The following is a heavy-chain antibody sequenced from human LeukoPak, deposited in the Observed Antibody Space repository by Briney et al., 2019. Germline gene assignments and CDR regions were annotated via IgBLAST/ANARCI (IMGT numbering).Heavy chain of an antibody. J-gene: IGHJ4*02. V-gene: IGHV3-74*01. D-gene: IGHD1-1*01. CDR1: GYTFSRYW. CDR3: ARELEKTPDY. CDR2: ISSDAGGT. Sequence: PGGSLRLSCTASGYTFSRYWMHWLRQAPGKGLVWVSGISSDAGGTTYADSVKGRFTISRDKAKNTLYLQMNSLRVEHTAVYYCARELEKTPDYCGQGTLVTVSS.